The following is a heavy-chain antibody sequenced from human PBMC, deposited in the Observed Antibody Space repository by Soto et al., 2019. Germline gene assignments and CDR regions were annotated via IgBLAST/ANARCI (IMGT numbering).Heavy chain of an antibody. CDR2: ISYSESRT. D-gene: IGHD3-22*01. J-gene: IGHJ4*03. Sequence: PGGSLRLSCEGSGFTFSNYYMTWVRQTPGKGLEWVSAISYSESRTYYADSVKGRFTISRDNSKNMLYLQIHNLRAEDTAVYYCARERVTMITVVMTDLGQGTMVTV. CDR3: ARERVTMITVVMTD. CDR1: GFTFSNYY. V-gene: IGHV3-23*01.